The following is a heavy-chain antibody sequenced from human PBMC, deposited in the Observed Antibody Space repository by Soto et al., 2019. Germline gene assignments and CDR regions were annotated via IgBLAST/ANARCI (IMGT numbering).Heavy chain of an antibody. CDR1: GFTFSSYG. D-gene: IGHD6-6*01. CDR3: AREEYSSSSVDY. Sequence: QVQLVESGGGVVQPWRSLRLSCAASGFTFSSYGMHWVRQAPGKGLEWVAVIWYDGSNKYYADSVKGRFTISRDNSKNTLYLQMNSLRAEDTAVYYCAREEYSSSSVDYWGQGTLVTVSS. V-gene: IGHV3-33*01. J-gene: IGHJ4*02. CDR2: IWYDGSNK.